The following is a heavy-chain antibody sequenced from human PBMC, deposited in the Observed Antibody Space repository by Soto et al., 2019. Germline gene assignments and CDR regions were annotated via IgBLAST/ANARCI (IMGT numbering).Heavy chain of an antibody. CDR2: IYYIGNT. Sequence: NPSETLSLTCIVSNGSISSRSSYWGWIRQTPGKGLEWIGSIYYIGNTYYNPSLKSRVTISIDTSKTQFSLKMNSVTAADTAVYFCARDDNPNLANGWYDAFDIWGQGTMVTVSS. CDR1: NGSISSRSSY. D-gene: IGHD6-19*01. V-gene: IGHV4-39*02. CDR3: ARDDNPNLANGWYDAFDI. J-gene: IGHJ3*02.